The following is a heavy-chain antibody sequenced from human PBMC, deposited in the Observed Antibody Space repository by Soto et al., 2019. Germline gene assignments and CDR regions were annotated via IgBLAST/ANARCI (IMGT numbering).Heavy chain of an antibody. CDR3: ARGRWLPDY. Sequence: SETLSLTCAVYGGSFSGYYWSWIRQPPGKGLEWIGEINHSGSTNYNPSLKSRVTISVDTSKNQFSLKLSSVTAADTAVYYCARGRWLPDYWGQGTLVTVSS. CDR2: INHSGST. V-gene: IGHV4-34*01. J-gene: IGHJ4*02. CDR1: GGSFSGYY. D-gene: IGHD3-10*01.